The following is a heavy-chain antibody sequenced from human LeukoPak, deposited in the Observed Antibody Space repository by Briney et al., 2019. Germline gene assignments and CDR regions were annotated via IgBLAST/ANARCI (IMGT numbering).Heavy chain of an antibody. Sequence: EASVKVSCMASGYTFTSYYMHWVRQAPGQGLEWMGIINPSGGSTSYAQKFQGRVTMTRDTSSNTVYMELSSLRSKDTAVYYCARDDRSSSGYYYDFDYWGQGTLVTVSS. CDR3: ARDDRSSSGYYYDFDY. CDR1: GYTFTSYY. J-gene: IGHJ4*02. V-gene: IGHV1-46*01. D-gene: IGHD3-22*01. CDR2: INPSGGST.